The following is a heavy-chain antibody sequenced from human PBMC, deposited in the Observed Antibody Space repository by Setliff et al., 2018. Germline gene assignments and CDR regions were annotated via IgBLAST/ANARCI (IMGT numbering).Heavy chain of an antibody. D-gene: IGHD2-2*01. J-gene: IGHJ3*02. CDR2: IST. Sequence: ASVKVSCKTSGYTFTNYDINWVRQAPGRGLEWMGWISTYAQNFQGRVTMTTDASASTAYVELSSLRSEDTAVYYCAREVLPLVREEAFYIWGQGTMVTVSS. V-gene: IGHV1-18*01. CDR1: GYTFTNYD. CDR3: AREVLPLVREEAFYI.